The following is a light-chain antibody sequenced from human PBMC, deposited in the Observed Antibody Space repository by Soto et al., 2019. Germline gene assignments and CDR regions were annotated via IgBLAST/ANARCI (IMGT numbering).Light chain of an antibody. CDR1: QSVSSSY. J-gene: IGKJ3*01. Sequence: EIVLTQSPGTLSLSPGERATLSCRASQSVSSSYLAWYQQKPGQAPRLLISGASTRATGIPDRFTGSGSGTDFTLTISRLEPEDFAVYYCQQFGRSPPLFTFGPWTKVDI. V-gene: IGKV3-20*01. CDR3: QQFGRSPPLFT. CDR2: GAS.